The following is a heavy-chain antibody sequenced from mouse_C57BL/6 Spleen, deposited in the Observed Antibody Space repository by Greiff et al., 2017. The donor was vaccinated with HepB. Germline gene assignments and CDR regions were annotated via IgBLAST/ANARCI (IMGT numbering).Heavy chain of an antibody. CDR2: IRNKANNHAT. Sequence: EVMLVESGGGLVQPGGSMKLSCAASGFTFSDAWMDWVRQSPEKGLEWVAEIRNKANNHATYYAESVKGRFTISRDDSKSSVYLQMNSLRAEDTGIYYCTSQFITTTAGFAYWGQGTLVTVSA. D-gene: IGHD1-1*01. CDR3: TSQFITTTAGFAY. V-gene: IGHV6-6*01. J-gene: IGHJ3*01. CDR1: GFTFSDAW.